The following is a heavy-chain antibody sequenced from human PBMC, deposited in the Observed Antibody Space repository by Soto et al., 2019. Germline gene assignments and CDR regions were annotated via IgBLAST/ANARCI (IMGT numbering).Heavy chain of an antibody. Sequence: TLYLGFTVHGECISPAAWWCGVRQSPGKGLEWIGQIFDNVNTKYNPSLRNRVTISVDKSQNQLSLRLTSVTAADTAVYYSFISLNYDAWRDGGNHYLFAYWGQGT. V-gene: IGHV4-4*02. CDR1: GECISPAAW. D-gene: IGHD3-16*01. CDR3: FISLNYDAWRDGGNHYLFAY. J-gene: IGHJ4*02. CDR2: IFDNVNT.